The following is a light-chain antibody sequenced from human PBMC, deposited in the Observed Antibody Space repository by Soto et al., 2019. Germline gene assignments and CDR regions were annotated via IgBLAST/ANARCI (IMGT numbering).Light chain of an antibody. J-gene: IGKJ3*01. CDR1: QSVSSSY. Sequence: EIVLTQSPGTLSLSPGERATLSCRASQSVSSSYLAWYQQKPGQAPRLLIYGASSRATGIPDRFSGSGSGTGFTLTISRLEPEDFAVYYCQQYGSSPQTFGPGTKVDI. V-gene: IGKV3-20*01. CDR3: QQYGSSPQT. CDR2: GAS.